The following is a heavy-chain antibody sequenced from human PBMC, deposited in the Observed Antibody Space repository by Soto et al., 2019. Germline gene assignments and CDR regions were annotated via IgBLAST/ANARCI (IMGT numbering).Heavy chain of an antibody. CDR2: INAGNGNT. CDR1: GYTFTSYA. Sequence: QVQLVQSGAEVKKPGASVKVSCKTSGYTFTSYAMHWVRQAPGQRLEWMGWINAGNGNTKYSQKFQGRVTITRDTSASTAYIELSSLRSEDTAVYYCARTSGYYFYDYWGQGTLVTVSS. V-gene: IGHV1-3*01. CDR3: ARTSGYYFYDY. J-gene: IGHJ4*02. D-gene: IGHD3-3*01.